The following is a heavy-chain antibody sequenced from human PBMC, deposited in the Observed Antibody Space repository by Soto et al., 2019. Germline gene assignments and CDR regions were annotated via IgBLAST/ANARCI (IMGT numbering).Heavy chain of an antibody. Sequence: ASVEVSCQASGYTFTNYAIHWVRQAPGQRLEWLGWINAANGHTKYSQKLQGRGTITSDTSASTVYVELSSLRSEDTALYYCTRGSGYYYTDYWGQGTLVTVS. CDR2: INAANGHT. J-gene: IGHJ4*02. CDR3: TRGSGYYYTDY. V-gene: IGHV1-3*01. CDR1: GYTFTNYA. D-gene: IGHD3-22*01.